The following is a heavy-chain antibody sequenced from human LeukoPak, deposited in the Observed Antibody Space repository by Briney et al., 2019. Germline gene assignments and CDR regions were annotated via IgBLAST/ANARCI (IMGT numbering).Heavy chain of an antibody. Sequence: GGSLRLSCAASGFTFSSYSMNWVRQAPGKGLEWVSVIYSGGSTYYSDSVKGRFTISRDNSKNTLYLQMNSLRAEDTAVYYCASQSVGYYGSGSSASDYWGQGTLVTVSS. CDR3: ASQSVGYYGSGSSASDY. J-gene: IGHJ4*02. V-gene: IGHV3-53*01. CDR2: IYSGGST. CDR1: GFTFSSYS. D-gene: IGHD3-10*01.